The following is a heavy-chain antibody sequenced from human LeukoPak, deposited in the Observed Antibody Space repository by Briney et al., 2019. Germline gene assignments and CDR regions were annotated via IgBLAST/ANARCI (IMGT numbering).Heavy chain of an antibody. J-gene: IGHJ3*02. D-gene: IGHD2-2*02. CDR3: ARGICSSTSCYTPGAFDI. V-gene: IGHV4-4*07. Sequence: PSETLSLTCTVSGGSISNSYWSWIRQPAGKGLEWIGRIHTSGSTNYNPSLKSRVTMSVDTSRNQFSLKLSSVTAADTAVYYCARGICSSTSCYTPGAFDIWGQGTMVTVSS. CDR1: GGSISNSY. CDR2: IHTSGST.